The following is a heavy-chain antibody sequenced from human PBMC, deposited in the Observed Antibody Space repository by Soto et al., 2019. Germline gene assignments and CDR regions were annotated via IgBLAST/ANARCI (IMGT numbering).Heavy chain of an antibody. J-gene: IGHJ4*02. D-gene: IGHD3-9*01. Sequence: ASVKVSCKASGYTFTGYYMHWVRQAPGQGLEWMGWINPNSGGTNYAQKFQGWVTMTRDTSISTAYMELSRLRSDDTAVYYCARASSLRYFAWFTQFDYWGQGTLVTVSS. CDR2: INPNSGGT. CDR3: ARASSLRYFAWFTQFDY. CDR1: GYTFTGYY. V-gene: IGHV1-2*04.